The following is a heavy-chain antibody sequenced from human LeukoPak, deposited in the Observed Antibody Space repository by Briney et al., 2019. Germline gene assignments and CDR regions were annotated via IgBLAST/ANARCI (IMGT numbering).Heavy chain of an antibody. CDR1: GFTFSSYA. V-gene: IGHV3-23*01. CDR3: AKDGVGATTGYYFDY. J-gene: IGHJ4*02. D-gene: IGHD1-26*01. Sequence: PGGSLRLSCAASGFTFSSYAMSWVRQAPGKGLEWVSAISGSGGSTYYADSVKGRFTISRDNSKNTLYLQMNSLRAEDTAVYYCAKDGVGATTGYYFDYWGQGTLVTVSS. CDR2: ISGSGGST.